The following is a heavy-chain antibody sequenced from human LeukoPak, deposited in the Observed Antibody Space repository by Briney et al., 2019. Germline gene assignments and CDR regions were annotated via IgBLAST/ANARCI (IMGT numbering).Heavy chain of an antibody. Sequence: ASLSVSSEPSVYAFTADYVHSGRQAPGQGREWRGWISPNSGSTHHAQKFQVSVTMTRDTSVSTAYMELSRLRSDATAVYSCARLTSRWFDSWGQGTLVTVSS. V-gene: IGHV1-2*02. J-gene: IGHJ5*01. CDR3: ARLTSRWFDS. CDR1: VYAFTADY. D-gene: IGHD2-2*01. CDR2: ISPNSGST.